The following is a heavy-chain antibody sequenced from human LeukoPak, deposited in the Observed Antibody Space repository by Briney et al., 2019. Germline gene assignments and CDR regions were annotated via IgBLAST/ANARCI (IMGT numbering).Heavy chain of an antibody. V-gene: IGHV4-59*13. J-gene: IGHJ2*01. CDR3: AREGYSRYFDL. D-gene: IGHD2-15*01. CDR2: IQFTGST. Sequence: SETLSLTCTVSGDSISTDYWSWLRQPPGKGLEWIGYIQFTGSTNYNPSLKSRVTISVDTSKNQFSLKLSSVTAADTAVYYCAREGYSRYFDLWGRGTLVTVSS. CDR1: GDSISTDY.